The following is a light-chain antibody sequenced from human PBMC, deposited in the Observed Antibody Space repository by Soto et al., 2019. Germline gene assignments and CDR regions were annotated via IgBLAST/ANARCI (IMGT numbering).Light chain of an antibody. V-gene: IGLV2-14*01. CDR1: SSDVGGYNF. J-gene: IGLJ3*02. Sequence: QSVLTQPASVSASPGQSITISCSGTSSDVGGYNFVSWYQQHPGKVPQLMIYEVSARPSGVSNRFSGSKSDNTASLTISGLQAEDEADYYCSSYTNRNTWVFGGGTKLTVL. CDR2: EVS. CDR3: SSYTNRNTWV.